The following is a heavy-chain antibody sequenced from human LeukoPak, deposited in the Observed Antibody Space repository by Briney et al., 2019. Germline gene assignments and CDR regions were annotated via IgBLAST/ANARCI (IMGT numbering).Heavy chain of an antibody. CDR3: ARDRYYDSSGYKREFDY. CDR2: ISSSSSTI. V-gene: IGHV3-48*01. CDR1: GVTFSNYW. D-gene: IGHD3-22*01. J-gene: IGHJ4*02. Sequence: GGSLRLSCTASGVTFSNYWMTWVRQAPGKGLEWVSYISSSSSTIYYADSVKGRFTISRDNAKNSLYLQMNSLRAEDTAVYYCARDRYYDSSGYKREFDYWGQGTLVTVSS.